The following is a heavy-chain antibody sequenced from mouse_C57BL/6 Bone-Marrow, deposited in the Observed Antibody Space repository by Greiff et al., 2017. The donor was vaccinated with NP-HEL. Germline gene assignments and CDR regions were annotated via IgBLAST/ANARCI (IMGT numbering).Heavy chain of an antibody. J-gene: IGHJ1*03. V-gene: IGHV1-55*01. D-gene: IGHD1-1*01. CDR3: AREGHYYGSSWYFDV. Sequence: QVQLQQPGAELVKPGASVKMSCKASGYTFTSYWITWVKQRPGQGLEWIGDIYPGSGSTNYHEKFKSKATLTVDTSSSTAYMQLSSLTSEDSAVYYCAREGHYYGSSWYFDVWGTGTTVTVSS. CDR1: GYTFTSYW. CDR2: IYPGSGST.